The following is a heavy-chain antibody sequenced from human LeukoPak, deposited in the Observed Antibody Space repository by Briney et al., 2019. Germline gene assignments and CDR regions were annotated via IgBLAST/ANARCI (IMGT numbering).Heavy chain of an antibody. V-gene: IGHV5-51*01. J-gene: IGHJ4*02. CDR2: IYPGDSDT. D-gene: IGHD2-15*01. CDR3: ARHVYCSGGSCRAFDY. Sequence: GESLKISCKGSGYSFTSYWIGWVRQMPGKGLEWMGIIYPGDSDTRYSPSFQGQVTIPADKSISTAYLQWSSLKASDTAMYYCARHVYCSGGSCRAFDYWGQGTLVTVSS. CDR1: GYSFTSYW.